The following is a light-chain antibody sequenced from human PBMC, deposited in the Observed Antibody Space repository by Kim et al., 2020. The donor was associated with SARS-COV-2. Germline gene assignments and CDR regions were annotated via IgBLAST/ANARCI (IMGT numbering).Light chain of an antibody. V-gene: IGLV3-1*01. J-gene: IGLJ3*02. CDR2: QDS. Sequence: SSELTQPPSVSVSPGQTASITCSGDELGDKYACWYQQKAGQSPVLVIYQDSKRPSGIPERFSGSNSGNTATLTISGTQTMDEADYYCQAWDSSNEVVFGGGTQLTVL. CDR1: ELGDKY. CDR3: QAWDSSNEVV.